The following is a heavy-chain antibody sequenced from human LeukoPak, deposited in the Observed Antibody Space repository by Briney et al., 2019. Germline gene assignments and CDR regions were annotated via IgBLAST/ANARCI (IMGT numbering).Heavy chain of an antibody. V-gene: IGHV4-34*01. CDR2: INHSGST. CDR1: GGSFSGYY. CDR3: ARVVVVIAPDAFDI. J-gene: IGHJ3*02. D-gene: IGHD2-21*01. Sequence: SETLSLTCAVYGGSFSGYYWSWIRQPPGKGLEWIGEINHSGSTNYNPSLKSRVTISVDTSKNQFSLKLSSVTAADTAVYYCARVVVVIAPDAFDIWGQGTMVTLSS.